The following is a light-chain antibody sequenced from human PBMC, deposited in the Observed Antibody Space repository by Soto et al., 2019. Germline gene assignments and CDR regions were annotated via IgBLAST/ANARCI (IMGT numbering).Light chain of an antibody. CDR2: AAS. J-gene: IGKJ1*01. CDR1: QSVRGNY. Sequence: ESVLTQSPGTLSLSPGERATLSCRASQSVRGNYLAWYQQKAGQAPRLLIHAASSRATGIPDRFGGSGSGTDFTLTISTLEPEDFSVYYCYQYGSSPQTFGQGTKVEVK. CDR3: YQYGSSPQT. V-gene: IGKV3-20*01.